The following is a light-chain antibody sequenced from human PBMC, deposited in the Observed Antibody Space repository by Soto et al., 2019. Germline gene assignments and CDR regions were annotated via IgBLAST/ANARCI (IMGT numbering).Light chain of an antibody. CDR1: QDIKNY. J-gene: IGKJ1*01. CDR3: QKYTMVLK. V-gene: IGKV1-27*01. Sequence: DIQMTQSPSSLSAPVGARVTITCRASQDIKNYVAWYQQRPGKPPKLLISAASTLQSGVPSRFSGGISGTDFTLTISSLQPEDVATYYCQKYTMVLKLGQGTKVEI. CDR2: AAS.